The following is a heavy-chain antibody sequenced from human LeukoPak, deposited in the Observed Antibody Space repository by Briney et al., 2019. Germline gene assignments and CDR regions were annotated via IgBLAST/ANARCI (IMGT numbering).Heavy chain of an antibody. Sequence: SETLSLTCTVSGGSISSHYWSWIRQPPGKGLEWIGYIYYSGSTNYNPSLKSRVTISVDMSKNQFSLKLSSVTAADTAVYYCARVIAAAGSYFDYWGQGTLVTVSS. CDR1: GGSISSHY. J-gene: IGHJ4*02. CDR3: ARVIAAAGSYFDY. D-gene: IGHD6-13*01. V-gene: IGHV4-59*11. CDR2: IYYSGST.